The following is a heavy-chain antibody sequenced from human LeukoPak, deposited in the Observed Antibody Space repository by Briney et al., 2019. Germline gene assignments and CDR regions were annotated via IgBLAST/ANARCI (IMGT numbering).Heavy chain of an antibody. CDR2: ISSSSSYI. V-gene: IGHV3-21*01. D-gene: IGHD3-16*02. J-gene: IGHJ4*02. CDR3: ASSGSYDYVWGSYRN. CDR1: GFTFSSYS. Sequence: GGSLRPSCAASGFTFSSYSMNWVRQAPGKGLEWVSSISSSSSYIYYADSVKGRFTISSDNAKNSLYLQMNSLRAEDTAVYYCASSGSYDYVWGSYRNWGQGTLVTVSS.